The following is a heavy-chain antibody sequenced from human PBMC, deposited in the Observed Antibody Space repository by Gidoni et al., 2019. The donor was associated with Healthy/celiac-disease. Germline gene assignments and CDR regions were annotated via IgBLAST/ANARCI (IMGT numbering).Heavy chain of an antibody. V-gene: IGHV3-11*05. Sequence: QVQLVESGGGLVKPGGSLRLSCAASGFTFSDYYLSWIRQAPGKGLEWVSYISSSSSYTNYADSVKGRFTISRDNAKNSLYLQMNSLRAEDTAVYYCARAPGIAAADRRTALYYFDYWGQGTLVTVSS. CDR2: ISSSSSYT. J-gene: IGHJ4*02. D-gene: IGHD6-13*01. CDR1: GFTFSDYY. CDR3: ARAPGIAAADRRTALYYFDY.